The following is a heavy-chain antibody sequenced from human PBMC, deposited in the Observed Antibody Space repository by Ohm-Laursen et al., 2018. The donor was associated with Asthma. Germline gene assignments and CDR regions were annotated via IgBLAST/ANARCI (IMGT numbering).Heavy chain of an antibody. D-gene: IGHD5-12*01. CDR2: ISYDGSNK. CDR3: ARALRDFDY. J-gene: IGHJ4*02. Sequence: RSLRLSCSASGFTFSSYGMHWVRQAPGKGLEWVAVISYDGSNKYYADSVKGRFTISRDNSKNTLYLQMNSLRAEDTAVYYCARALRDFDYWGQGTLVTVSS. V-gene: IGHV3-30*03. CDR1: GFTFSSYG.